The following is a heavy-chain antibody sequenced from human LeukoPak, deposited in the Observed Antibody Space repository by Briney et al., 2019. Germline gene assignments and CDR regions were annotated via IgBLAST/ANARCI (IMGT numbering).Heavy chain of an antibody. V-gene: IGHV1-3*01. J-gene: IGHJ4*02. D-gene: IGHD3-22*01. Sequence: ASVKVSCKASGYTFTSYAMHWVRQAPGQRLEWMGWINAGNGNTKYSQKFQGRVTITRDTSASTAYMELSSLRSEDTAVYYCARSSYYDSSGGNQFGYGYWGQGTLVTVSS. CDR1: GYTFTSYA. CDR2: INAGNGNT. CDR3: ARSSYYDSSGGNQFGYGY.